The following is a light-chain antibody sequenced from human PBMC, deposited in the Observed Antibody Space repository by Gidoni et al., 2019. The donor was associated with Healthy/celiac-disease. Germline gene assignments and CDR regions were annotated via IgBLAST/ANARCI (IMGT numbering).Light chain of an antibody. CDR3: QAWDSSTVV. V-gene: IGLV3-1*01. CDR1: KLGGQY. CDR2: QDS. J-gene: IGLJ2*01. Sequence: SYELTQPPSASVSPGQTASITCSGDKLGGQYACWYQQKPGQYPVLVIYQDSKRPSGIPERFSGSNSGNTATLTISGTQAMDEADYYCQAWDSSTVVFGGGTKLTVL.